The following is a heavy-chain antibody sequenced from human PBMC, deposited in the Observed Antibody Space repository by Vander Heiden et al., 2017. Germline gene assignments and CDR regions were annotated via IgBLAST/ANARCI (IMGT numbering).Heavy chain of an antibody. J-gene: IGHJ4*02. CDR1: GFTVSSIR. Sequence: EVQLVESGGGLIQPGGSLRLSCAASGFTVSSIRMSWVRQAPGKGLEWVSLIYSGGTIYYVDSVKGRFTISRDNSKNTLYLQMNSLRAEDTAVYYCASGARGATWDYWGQGTLVTVSS. CDR3: ASGARGATWDY. CDR2: IYSGGTI. V-gene: IGHV3-53*01. D-gene: IGHD1-26*01.